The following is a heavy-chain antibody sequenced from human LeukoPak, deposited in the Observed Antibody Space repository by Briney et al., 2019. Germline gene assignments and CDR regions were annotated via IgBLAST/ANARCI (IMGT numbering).Heavy chain of an antibody. D-gene: IGHD2-15*01. CDR3: ARVPWVAFDYYFYIDV. CDR2: VNWDGSST. Sequence: PGGSLTLSCPASGFTFEEYCMSWVRQPHGKGLEWVSSVNWDGSSTADADSVRGRFSISRDNANNSLYMQMNNLRAEDTALYYCARVPWVAFDYYFYIDVWGKVTTVTVS. J-gene: IGHJ6*03. CDR1: GFTFEEYC. V-gene: IGHV3-20*04.